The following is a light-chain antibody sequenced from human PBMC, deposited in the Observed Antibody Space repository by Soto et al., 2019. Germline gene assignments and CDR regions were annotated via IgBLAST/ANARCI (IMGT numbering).Light chain of an antibody. J-gene: IGLJ2*01. CDR2: QDS. V-gene: IGLV3-1*01. CDR1: KLGDKY. CDR3: QAWDSSTEVV. Sequence: SYELTQPPSVSVSPGQTASITCSGDKLGDKYACWYQQKPGQSPVVVIYQDSKRPSGIPERFSGSNSGNTATLTISGTQAMDEADYYCQAWDSSTEVVFGGGTKLTV.